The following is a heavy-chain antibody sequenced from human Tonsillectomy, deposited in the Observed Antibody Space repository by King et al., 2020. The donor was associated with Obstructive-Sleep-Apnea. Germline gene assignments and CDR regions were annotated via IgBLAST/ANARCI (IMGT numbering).Heavy chain of an antibody. CDR1: GGSISSGGYY. D-gene: IGHD4-23*01. CDR2: IYYSGST. CDR3: ARDYGGYYYFDY. J-gene: IGHJ4*02. Sequence: VQLQESGPGLVKPSQTLSLTCTVSGGSISSGGYYWSWIRQHPGKGLEWIGYIYYSGSTYYNPSLKSRVTISVDTSKNQFSLKLSSVTAADTAVYYFARDYGGYYYFDYWGQGTLVTVSS. V-gene: IGHV4-31*03.